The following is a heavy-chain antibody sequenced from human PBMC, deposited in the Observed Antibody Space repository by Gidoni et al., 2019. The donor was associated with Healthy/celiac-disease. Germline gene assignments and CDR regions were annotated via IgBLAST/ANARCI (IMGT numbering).Heavy chain of an antibody. Sequence: QVQLVQSGAEVKKPGASVKVSCKASGYTFSSYDINWVRQATGQGLEWTGWMNPNSGNTGYAEKFQGRVTMTRNTSISTAYMELSSLRSEDTAVYYCARGRHGDYVYWFDPWGQGTLVTVSS. J-gene: IGHJ5*02. V-gene: IGHV1-8*01. CDR1: GYTFSSYD. CDR3: ARGRHGDYVYWFDP. D-gene: IGHD4-17*01. CDR2: MNPNSGNT.